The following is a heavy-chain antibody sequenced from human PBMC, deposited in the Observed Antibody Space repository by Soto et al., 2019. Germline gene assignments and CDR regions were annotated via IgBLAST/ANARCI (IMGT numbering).Heavy chain of an antibody. V-gene: IGHV3-30*18. CDR3: AKDTTPADPQRGIFDY. CDR1: GFTFSSYG. J-gene: IGHJ4*02. CDR2: ISYDGSNK. Sequence: GGSLRLSCAASGFTFSSYGMHWVRQAPGKGLEWVAVISYDGSNKYYADSVKGRFTISRDNSKNTLYLQMNSLRAEDTAVYYCAKDTTPADPQRGIFDYWGQGTLVTVSS. D-gene: IGHD3-16*01.